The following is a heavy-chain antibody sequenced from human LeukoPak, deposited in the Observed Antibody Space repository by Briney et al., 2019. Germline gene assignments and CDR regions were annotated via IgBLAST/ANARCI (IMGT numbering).Heavy chain of an antibody. D-gene: IGHD1-26*01. J-gene: IGHJ4*02. CDR1: RYTFSDYY. CDR2: INPSDGGT. CDR3: ARGGSANSGIHSTPRAVGDY. Sequence: ASVKVSCKASRYTFSDYYIHWVRQAPGQGLEWLGVINPSDGGTGYAQKFRGRVTMTRDMSTSTVYMELSSLRSEDTAAFFCARGGSANSGIHSTPRAVGDYWGQGTLVAVSS. V-gene: IGHV1-46*01.